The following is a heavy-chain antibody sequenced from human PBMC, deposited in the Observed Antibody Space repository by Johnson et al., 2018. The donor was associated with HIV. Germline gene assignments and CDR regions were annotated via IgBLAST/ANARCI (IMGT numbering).Heavy chain of an antibody. CDR3: ARAPRPDAFDI. CDR1: GFTVSNNY. V-gene: IGHV3-23*04. Sequence: VQLVESGGGLVQPGESLRLSCAASGFTVSNNYMHWVRQAPGKGLEWVSAISGSGGSTYYADSVKGRFTISRDNSKNTLYLQMNSLRAEDTAVYYCARAPRPDAFDIWGQGTMVIVSS. CDR2: ISGSGGST. J-gene: IGHJ3*02.